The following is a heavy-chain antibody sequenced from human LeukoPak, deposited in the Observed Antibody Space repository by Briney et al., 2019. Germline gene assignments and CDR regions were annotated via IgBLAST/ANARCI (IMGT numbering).Heavy chain of an antibody. CDR2: ISYDGSNK. D-gene: IGHD5-18*01. V-gene: IGHV3-30*18. CDR3: AKGARSAAIPLKFNTSGYSYGFPSDY. J-gene: IGHJ4*02. CDR1: GFTFSSYG. Sequence: GGSLRLSCAASGFTFSSYGMHWVRQAPGKGLEWVAVISYDGSNKYYADSVKGRFTISRDNSKNTLYLQMNSLRAEDTAVYYCAKGARSAAIPLKFNTSGYSYGFPSDYWGQGTLVTVSS.